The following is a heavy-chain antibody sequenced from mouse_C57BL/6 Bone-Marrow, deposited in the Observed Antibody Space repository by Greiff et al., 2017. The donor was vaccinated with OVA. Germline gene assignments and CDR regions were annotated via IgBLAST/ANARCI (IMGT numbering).Heavy chain of an antibody. J-gene: IGHJ4*01. CDR1: GFPFSDSY. CDR2: INYDGSST. V-gene: IGHV5-16*01. CDR3: ARDRDYGSGAMDY. Sequence: EVQVVESEGGLVQPGSSMKLSCTASGFPFSDSYMAWVRPVPDQGLEWVANINYDGSSTYYLDSLKSRFIISRDNAKNILYLQMSSLKSEDTATYYCARDRDYGSGAMDYWGQGTSVTVSS. D-gene: IGHD1-1*01.